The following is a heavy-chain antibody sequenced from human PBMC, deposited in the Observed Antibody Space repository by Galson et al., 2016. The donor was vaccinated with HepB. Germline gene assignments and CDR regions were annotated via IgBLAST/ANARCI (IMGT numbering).Heavy chain of an antibody. J-gene: IGHJ6*04. Sequence: SETLSLTCTVHGESFTVYYWSWIRQAPGKGLEWLAFISYSGHTYYNPSLKGRATISIDGSRNHFSLNLTSVSAADTAVYYCARTWASYGSGTYPRMDVWGKGTPVTVSP. CDR2: ISYSGHT. CDR1: GESFTVYY. D-gene: IGHD3-10*01. CDR3: ARTWASYGSGTYPRMDV. V-gene: IGHV4-34*11.